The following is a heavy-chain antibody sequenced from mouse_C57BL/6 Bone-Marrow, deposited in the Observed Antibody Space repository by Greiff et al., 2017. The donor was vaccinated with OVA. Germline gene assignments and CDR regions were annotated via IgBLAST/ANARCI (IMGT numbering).Heavy chain of an antibody. D-gene: IGHD2-2*01. CDR3: ARYVYDAIDY. J-gene: IGHJ2*01. Sequence: QVQLQQPGAELVKPGASVKLSCKASGYTFTSYWMQWVKQRPGQGIEWVGELDHSGSYTNYNQKFKGKATLTVDTSSSTAYMQLSSLTSEDSAVYYCARYVYDAIDYWGQGTTLTVSS. CDR2: LDHSGSYT. V-gene: IGHV1-50*01. CDR1: GYTFTSYW.